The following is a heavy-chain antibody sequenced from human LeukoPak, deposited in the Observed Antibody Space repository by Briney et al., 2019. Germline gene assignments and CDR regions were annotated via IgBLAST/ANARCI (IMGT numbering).Heavy chain of an antibody. CDR2: IKQDGSEK. CDR3: ARDGELITMVRGAADY. CDR1: GFIFSSYA. J-gene: IGHJ4*02. V-gene: IGHV3-7*01. Sequence: GGSLRLSCAASGFIFSSYAMSWVRQAPGKGLEWVANIKQDGSEKYYVDSVKGRFTISRDNAKNSLYLQMNSLRAEDTAVYYCARDGELITMVRGAADYWGQGTLVTVSS. D-gene: IGHD3-10*01.